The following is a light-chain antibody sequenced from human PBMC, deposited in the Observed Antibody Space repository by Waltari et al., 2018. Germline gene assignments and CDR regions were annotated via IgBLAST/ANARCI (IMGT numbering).Light chain of an antibody. Sequence: QSALTQPASVSGSPGQSITISCNGTSSDVGGYNYVSWYQQHLGKAPQFRFYGASNRPSGVSARFAGCKSGNTASLTISGLQAEDEADYYCSSYASSTTRVFGSGTKVTVL. J-gene: IGLJ1*01. CDR3: SSYASSTTRV. V-gene: IGLV2-14*01. CDR2: GAS. CDR1: SSDVGGYNY.